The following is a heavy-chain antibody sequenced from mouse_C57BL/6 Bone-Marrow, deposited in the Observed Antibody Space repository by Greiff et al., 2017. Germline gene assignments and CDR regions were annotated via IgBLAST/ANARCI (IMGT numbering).Heavy chain of an antibody. J-gene: IGHJ2*01. D-gene: IGHD1-1*01. CDR3: ARSRDYGSSYLDY. Sequence: QLQQSDAELVKPGASVKISCKVSGYTFTDHTIHWMKQRPEQGLEWIGYIYPRDGSTKYNEKFKGKATLTADKSSSTAYMKHNSLTSEDSAVYFCARSRDYGSSYLDYWGQGTTLTVSS. V-gene: IGHV1-78*01. CDR2: IYPRDGST. CDR1: GYTFTDHT.